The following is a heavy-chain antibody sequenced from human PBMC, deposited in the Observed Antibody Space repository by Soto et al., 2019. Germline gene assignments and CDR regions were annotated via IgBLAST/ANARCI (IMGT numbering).Heavy chain of an antibody. CDR1: AYSYTSYG. V-gene: IGHV1-18*01. J-gene: IGHJ6*02. D-gene: IGHD3-10*01. CDR3: ARDTRKELGAEGLNAMDV. CDR2: ISAYNGQT. Sequence: QVQLVQSGPEVKKPGASVNVSCKASAYSYTSYGISWVRQAPGQGLEWMGWISAYNGQTNYAQKFRGRVTFTTDASTSTACMQLRSLRSDDTAMYYCARDTRKELGAEGLNAMDVWGQGTTVTV.